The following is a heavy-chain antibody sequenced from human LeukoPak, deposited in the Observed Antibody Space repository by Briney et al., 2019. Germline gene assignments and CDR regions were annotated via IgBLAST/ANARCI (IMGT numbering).Heavy chain of an antibody. J-gene: IGHJ4*02. D-gene: IGHD3-22*01. CDR2: INPKSGGT. CDR3: ARHSNRRDFYDSSGYLDY. Sequence: ASVKVSCKASGYTFTGYFIHWVRQAPGQGLGWMGWINPKSGGTNYAQKFQGRVTMTRASSISTAYMEVSRLRSDDTAVYYCARHSNRRDFYDSSGYLDYWGQGTLVSVSS. V-gene: IGHV1-2*02. CDR1: GYTFTGYF.